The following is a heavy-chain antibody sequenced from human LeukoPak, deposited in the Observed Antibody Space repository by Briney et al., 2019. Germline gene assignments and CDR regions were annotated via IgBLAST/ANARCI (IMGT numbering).Heavy chain of an antibody. Sequence: GGSLRLSCAASGFTFSTYAMHWVRQAPGKGLEWVAVISYDGTNKYYADSVKGRFTISRDNSKTTLYLQMNSLRAEDTAVYYCAKGGYYASSGSYAFDIRGQGTMVTVSS. D-gene: IGHD3-22*01. CDR2: ISYDGTNK. J-gene: IGHJ3*02. V-gene: IGHV3-30*18. CDR1: GFTFSTYA. CDR3: AKGGYYASSGSYAFDI.